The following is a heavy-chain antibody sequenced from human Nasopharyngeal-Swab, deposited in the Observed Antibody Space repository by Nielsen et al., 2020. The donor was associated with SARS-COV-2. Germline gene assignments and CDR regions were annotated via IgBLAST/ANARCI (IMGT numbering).Heavy chain of an antibody. V-gene: IGHV1-24*01. Sequence: ASVKVSCKVSGYTLTELSMHWVRQAPGKGLEWMGGFDPEDGETIYAQKFQGRVTMTEDTSTDTAYMELSSLRSEDTAMYYCATGSGSYYWGHWFDPWGQGTLVTVSS. D-gene: IGHD3-10*01. CDR3: ATGSGSYYWGHWFDP. CDR2: FDPEDGET. J-gene: IGHJ5*02. CDR1: GYTLTELS.